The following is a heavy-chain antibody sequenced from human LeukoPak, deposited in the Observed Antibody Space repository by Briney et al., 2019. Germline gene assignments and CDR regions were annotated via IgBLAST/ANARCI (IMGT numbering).Heavy chain of an antibody. CDR3: ARGPYYYDSSGYYLDY. CDR2: ISYDGSNK. D-gene: IGHD3-22*01. CDR1: GFTFSSYA. J-gene: IGHJ4*02. Sequence: GGSLRLSCAASGFTFSSYAMHWVRQAPGKGLEWVAVISYDGSNKYYADSVKGRFTISRDNSKNTLYLQMNSLRAEDTAVYYCARGPYYYDSSGYYLDYWGQGTLVTVSS. V-gene: IGHV3-30*04.